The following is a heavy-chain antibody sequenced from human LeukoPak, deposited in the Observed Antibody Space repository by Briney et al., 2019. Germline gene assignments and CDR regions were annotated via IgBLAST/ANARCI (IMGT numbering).Heavy chain of an antibody. CDR1: GGTFSSYA. J-gene: IGHJ6*03. CDR2: IIPIFGTA. D-gene: IGHD3-16*01. V-gene: IGHV1-69*05. Sequence: ASVKVSCKASGGTFSSYAISWVRQAPGQGLEWMGVIIPIFGTANYAQKFQGRVTITTDESTSTAYMELSSLRSEDTAVYYCARGRFWGRVKDYYYYMDVWGKGTTVTVSS. CDR3: ARGRFWGRVKDYYYYMDV.